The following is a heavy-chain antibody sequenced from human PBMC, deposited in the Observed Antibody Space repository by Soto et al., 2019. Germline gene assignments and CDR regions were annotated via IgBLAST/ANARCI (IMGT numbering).Heavy chain of an antibody. J-gene: IGHJ3*02. CDR3: ALYGDYVGRGAFDI. D-gene: IGHD4-17*01. CDR1: GGSISSSSYY. V-gene: IGHV4-39*01. Sequence: PSETLSLTCTVSGGSISSSSYYWGWIRQPPGKGLEWIGSIYYSGSTYYNPSLKSRVTISVDTSKNQFSLKLSSVTAADTAVYYCALYGDYVGRGAFDIWGQGTMVTVSS. CDR2: IYYSGST.